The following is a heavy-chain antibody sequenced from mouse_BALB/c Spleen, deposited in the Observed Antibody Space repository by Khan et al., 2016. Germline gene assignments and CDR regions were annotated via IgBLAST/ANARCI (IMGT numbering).Heavy chain of an antibody. CDR3: SRQYDFEGYFDV. J-gene: IGHJ1*01. Sequence: EVELVESGGGLVKPGGTLKLSCAASGFTFSSYAMSWVRQTPEKRLEGVASISSGGTYTYYPDSVKGRFTISRDNAKSTLYLQISSLRSEDTAKYYCSRQYDFEGYFDVWGAGTTVTVSS. D-gene: IGHD2-4*01. CDR2: ISSGGTYT. CDR1: GFTFSSYA. V-gene: IGHV5-9-3*01.